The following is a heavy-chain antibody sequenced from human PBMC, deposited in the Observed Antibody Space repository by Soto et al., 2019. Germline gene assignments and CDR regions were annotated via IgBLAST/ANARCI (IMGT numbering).Heavy chain of an antibody. V-gene: IGHV4-31*03. CDR3: ARALYDCWTGNWLDP. D-gene: IGHD3-3*01. CDR1: GGSISSGGYY. Sequence: SETLSLTCTVSGGSISSGGYYWRWIRQHPGKGLEWIGYIYYSGSTYYNPSLKSRVTISVDTSKNQFSLKLSSVTAADTAVYYCARALYDCWTGNWLDPWGQGTMVALSS. J-gene: IGHJ5*02. CDR2: IYYSGST.